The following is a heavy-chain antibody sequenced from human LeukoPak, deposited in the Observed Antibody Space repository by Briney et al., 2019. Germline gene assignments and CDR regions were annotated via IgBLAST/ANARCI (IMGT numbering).Heavy chain of an antibody. CDR3: AKDSRGAAFWGEFEY. D-gene: IGHD3-16*01. J-gene: IGHJ4*02. CDR2: ITKDDGST. CDR1: GFTFDFSA. V-gene: IGHV3-43*02. Sequence: GGSLRLSCAASGFTFDFSAMHWLRQAPGKGLVWVSLITKDDGSTYYADSVKGRFTISRDNSKNSLYLQMNSLRTEDTAFYYCAKDSRGAAFWGEFEYWGQGTLVIVSS.